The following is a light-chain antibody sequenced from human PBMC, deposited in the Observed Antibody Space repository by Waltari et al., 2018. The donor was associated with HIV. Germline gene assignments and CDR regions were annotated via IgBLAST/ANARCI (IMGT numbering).Light chain of an antibody. CDR2: LNSDGSH. CDR3: QTWGAGIQV. Sequence: QLLLTQSPSATASLGASVRLTCTLSNGHSDYAITWHQQQPEKGPRFLMRLNSDGSHNKGDGISVRFSGSSSGAERYLTISSLQAEDEGDYHCQTWGAGIQVFVGGTKLTVL. V-gene: IGLV4-69*01. J-gene: IGLJ2*01. CDR1: NGHSDYA.